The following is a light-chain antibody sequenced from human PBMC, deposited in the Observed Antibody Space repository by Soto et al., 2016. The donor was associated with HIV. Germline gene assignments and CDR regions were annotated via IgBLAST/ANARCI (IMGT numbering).Light chain of an antibody. CDR1: NIGREY. J-gene: IGLJ2*01. V-gene: IGLV3-21*04. Sequence: SYVLTQPPSVSVAPGKTATITCGGNNIGREYVYWYQQKLGQAPVLVVSYGSDRPSGIPERFSGSHSGNTATLTISRVEAGDEADYYCQVWDANSDHRGVFGGGTKLTVL. CDR3: QVWDANSDHRGV. CDR2: YGS.